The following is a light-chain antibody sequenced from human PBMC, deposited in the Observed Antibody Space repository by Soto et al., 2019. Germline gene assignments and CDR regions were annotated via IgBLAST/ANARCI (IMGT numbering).Light chain of an antibody. Sequence: EVVLTQSPGTLALSRGERATLSCRASQSVSSSYLAWYQHRPGQAPRLLIFGASSRATGIPDRFSGTGSGTDFTLTISRLEPEDFAVYYCQQYGNSPWKFGQGTKGDIK. CDR3: QQYGNSPWK. CDR1: QSVSSSY. J-gene: IGKJ1*01. V-gene: IGKV3-20*01. CDR2: GAS.